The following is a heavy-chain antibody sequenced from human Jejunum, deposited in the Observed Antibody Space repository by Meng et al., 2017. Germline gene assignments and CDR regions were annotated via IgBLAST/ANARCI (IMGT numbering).Heavy chain of an antibody. J-gene: IGHJ4*02. CDR3: ARGATGTRPSDY. D-gene: IGHD5-12*01. CDR2: IWHSGAS. CDR1: GGSITTDW. Sequence: QGQLEESVPGLVKPSGTLSLTCAVSGGSITTDWGNWVRQPPGKGLEWIGEIWHSGASNYNPSLRSRVTISVDKSKNQLSLELASLTAADTAVYYCARGATGTRPSDYWGQGTLVTVSS. V-gene: IGHV4-4*02.